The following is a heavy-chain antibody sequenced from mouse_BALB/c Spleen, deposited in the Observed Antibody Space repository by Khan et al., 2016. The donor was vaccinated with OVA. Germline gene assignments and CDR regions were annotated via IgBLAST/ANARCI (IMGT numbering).Heavy chain of an antibody. J-gene: IGHJ1*01. V-gene: IGHV1-26*01. CDR2: INPNNGDT. Sequence: VQLQQSGPELVKPGASVKMSCKASGYTFTDYYMKWMKQSHGKSLEWIGDINPNNGDTFYNQKFKGKATMTVDKSSNTAYMQLNSLTSEDSAVYYCARGLFDVWGAGTTVTVSS. CDR1: GYTFTDYY. CDR3: ARGLFDV.